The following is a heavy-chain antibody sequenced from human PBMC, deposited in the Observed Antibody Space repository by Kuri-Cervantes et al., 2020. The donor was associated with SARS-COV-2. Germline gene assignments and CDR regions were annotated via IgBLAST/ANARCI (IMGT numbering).Heavy chain of an antibody. V-gene: IGHV3-48*01. CDR1: GFTFSSYS. J-gene: IGHJ4*02. Sequence: ETLSLTCAASGFTFSSYSMNWVRQAPGKGLEWVSYISSSSSTIYYADSVKGRFTISRDNAKNSLYLQMNSLRAEDTAVYYCARGGGGYYQTYFDYWGQGTLVTVSS. CDR2: ISSSSSTI. CDR3: ARGGGGYYQTYFDY. D-gene: IGHD3-22*01.